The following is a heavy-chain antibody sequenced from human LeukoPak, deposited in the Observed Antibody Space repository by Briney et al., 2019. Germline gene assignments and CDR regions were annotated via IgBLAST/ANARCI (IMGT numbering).Heavy chain of an antibody. J-gene: IGHJ4*02. D-gene: IGHD3-10*01. CDR3: GDLGSAGTDH. CDR1: GFTFSPHY. CDR2: IRNKANGYTT. Sequence: PGGSLRLSCAASGFTFSPHYMDWVRQSSGQGLEWVGLIRNKANGYTTVYAASVKGRFTISRDDSKNSVYLQMDSLKTEDTAVYYCGDLGSAGTDHWGQGTLVTVSS. V-gene: IGHV3-72*01.